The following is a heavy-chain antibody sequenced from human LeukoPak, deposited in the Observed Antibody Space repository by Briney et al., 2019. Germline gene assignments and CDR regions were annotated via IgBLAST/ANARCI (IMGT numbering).Heavy chain of an antibody. J-gene: IGHJ4*02. V-gene: IGHV4-59*01. CDR2: IYYSGTT. CDR3: ARGVYIAAAQYGY. Sequence: TSETLSLTCTVSGGSISSYYWSWIRQPPGKGLEWIGYIYYSGTTNYNPSLKSRVTISVDTSKNQFSLKLNSVTAADTAVYYCARGVYIAAAQYGYWGQGTLVTVSS. CDR1: GGSISSYY. D-gene: IGHD6-13*01.